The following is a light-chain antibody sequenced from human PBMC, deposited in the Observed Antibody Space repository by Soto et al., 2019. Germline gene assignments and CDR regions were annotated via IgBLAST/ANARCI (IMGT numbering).Light chain of an antibody. CDR3: QQYSNCPGT. V-gene: IGKV3-15*01. J-gene: IGKJ1*01. CDR2: DAS. CDR1: QSISSN. Sequence: EIVMTQSPASLSVSPGDRASLSCRASQSISSNLAWYQQKPGQAPRLLIYDASTRATGIPARFSGGGSGTNFTLTISSLQSENFAFYYCQQYSNCPGTSGQGTKVVIK.